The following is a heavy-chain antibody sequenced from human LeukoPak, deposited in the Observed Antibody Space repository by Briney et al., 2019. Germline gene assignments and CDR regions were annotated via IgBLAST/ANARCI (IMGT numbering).Heavy chain of an antibody. CDR3: ARDNYGSGSYYTYFDY. Sequence: GGSLRLSCAASGFTFSTYWMTWVRQAPGKGLEWVANIMQDGSEKNYVDSVKGRFTISRDIAKNSLYLQMNSLRAEDTAVYYCARDNYGSGSYYTYFDYWGQGTLVTVSS. D-gene: IGHD3-10*01. V-gene: IGHV3-7*01. CDR1: GFTFSTYW. CDR2: IMQDGSEK. J-gene: IGHJ4*02.